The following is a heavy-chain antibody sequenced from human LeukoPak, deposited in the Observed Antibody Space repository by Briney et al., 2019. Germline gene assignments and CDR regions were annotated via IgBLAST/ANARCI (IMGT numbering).Heavy chain of an antibody. D-gene: IGHD2/OR15-2a*01. Sequence: ASVKVSCKASGYTFTGYYMHWVRQAPGQGLEWMGWINPNSGGTNYAQKFQGRVTMTRDTSISTAYMELSRLRSDDTAVYYCARDGVEEGINWFDPWGQGTLVTVSS. J-gene: IGHJ5*02. V-gene: IGHV1-2*02. CDR3: ARDGVEEGINWFDP. CDR1: GYTFTGYY. CDR2: INPNSGGT.